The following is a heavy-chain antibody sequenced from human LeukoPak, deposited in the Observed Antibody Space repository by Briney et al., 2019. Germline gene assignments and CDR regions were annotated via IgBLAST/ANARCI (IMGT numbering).Heavy chain of an antibody. D-gene: IGHD3-3*01. V-gene: IGHV3-23*01. CDR3: SKVAPVFWGGYYYFDY. CDR1: GFTFNTYA. J-gene: IGHJ4*02. CDR2: ISGNGVTT. Sequence: PGGSLSLSCAASGFTFNTYAMNWVRQAPGKGLEWVSAISGNGVTTYYADSVKGRFTISRDNSKNTLYLQMKCLRAEDAAVYYCSKVAPVFWGGYYYFDYWGQGAMVTVSS.